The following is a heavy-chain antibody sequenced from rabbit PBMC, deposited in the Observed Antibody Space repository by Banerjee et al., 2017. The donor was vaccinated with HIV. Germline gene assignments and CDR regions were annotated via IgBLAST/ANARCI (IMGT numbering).Heavy chain of an antibody. V-gene: IGHV1S45*01. CDR2: INTSSGNT. J-gene: IGHJ4*01. CDR3: GRSSYAGYAGYGYGFNL. Sequence: QEQLEESGGDLVKPEGSLTLTCTASAFSFSNKYVMCWVRQAPGKGLEWIACINTSSGNTVYATWAKGRFTISKTSWTTVTLQMTSLTAADTATYFCGRSSYAGYAGYGYGFNLWGPGTLVTVS. D-gene: IGHD7-1*01. CDR1: AFSFSNKYV.